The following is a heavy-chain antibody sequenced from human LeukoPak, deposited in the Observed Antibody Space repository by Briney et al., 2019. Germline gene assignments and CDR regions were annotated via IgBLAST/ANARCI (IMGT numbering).Heavy chain of an antibody. CDR1: GFSFRGYT. CDR3: ARDSSGSLDY. CDR2: ISWNGYST. Sequence: PTGGSLRLSCAASGFSFRGYTMHWVRQAPGKGLEWVSLISWNGYSTSYGASVEGRFTISRDNNKGALNLQMSSLRTEDTAFYYCARDSSGSLDYWGQGTLVTVSS. J-gene: IGHJ4*02. D-gene: IGHD1-26*01. V-gene: IGHV3-43*01.